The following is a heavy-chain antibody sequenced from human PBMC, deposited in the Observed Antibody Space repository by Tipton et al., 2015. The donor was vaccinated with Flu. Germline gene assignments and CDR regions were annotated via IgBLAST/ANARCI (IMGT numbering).Heavy chain of an antibody. D-gene: IGHD1-26*01. CDR3: ARDKAVGAIIFDY. CDR2: IKQDGSEK. Sequence: QLVQSGGGLIQRGGSLRLSCGVSGFSVSSNYMTWVRQAPGKGLEWVANIKQDGSEKYYVDYVKGRFTISRDNAKNSLYLQMNSLRAEDTAVYYCARDKAVGAIIFDYWGRGTLVTVS. CDR1: GFSVSSNY. V-gene: IGHV3-7*01. J-gene: IGHJ4*02.